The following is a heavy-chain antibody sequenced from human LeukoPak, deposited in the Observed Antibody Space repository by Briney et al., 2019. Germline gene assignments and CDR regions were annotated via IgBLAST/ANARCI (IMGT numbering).Heavy chain of an antibody. J-gene: IGHJ4*02. V-gene: IGHV4-34*01. Sequence: PSETLSLTCTVYGGSFSGYYWSWLRQPPGKGLEWIGEINHSGSTNYNPSLKSRVTISVDTSNNQFSLKLSSVTAADTAVYYCARLYGSGSYYNYWGQGTLVTVSS. CDR1: GGSFSGYY. CDR2: INHSGST. CDR3: ARLYGSGSYYNY. D-gene: IGHD3-10*01.